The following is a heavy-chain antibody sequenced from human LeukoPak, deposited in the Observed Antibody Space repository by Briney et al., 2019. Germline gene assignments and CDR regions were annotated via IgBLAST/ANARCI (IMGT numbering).Heavy chain of an antibody. CDR1: GFTFSSYG. CDR3: AKDYYDSSGRNYYFDY. CDR2: IRYDGSNK. J-gene: IGHJ4*02. V-gene: IGHV3-30*02. D-gene: IGHD3-22*01. Sequence: GGSLRLSCAAPGFTFSSYGMHWVRQAPGKGLEWVAFIRYDGSNKYYADSVKGRFTISRDNSKNTLYLQMNSLRAEDTAVYYCAKDYYDSSGRNYYFDYWGQGTLVTVSS.